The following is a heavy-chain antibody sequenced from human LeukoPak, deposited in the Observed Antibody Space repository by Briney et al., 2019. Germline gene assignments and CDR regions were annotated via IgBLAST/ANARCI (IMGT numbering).Heavy chain of an antibody. CDR1: GGTFSSYA. Sequence: SVKVSCKASGGTFSSYAISWVRQAPGQGLEWMGGIIPIFGTANYAQKFQGRVTITADESTSTAYMELSRLRSDDTAVYYCARGYCSGGSCYNWFDPWGQGTLVTVSS. V-gene: IGHV1-69*01. CDR2: IIPIFGTA. CDR3: ARGYCSGGSCYNWFDP. J-gene: IGHJ5*02. D-gene: IGHD2-15*01.